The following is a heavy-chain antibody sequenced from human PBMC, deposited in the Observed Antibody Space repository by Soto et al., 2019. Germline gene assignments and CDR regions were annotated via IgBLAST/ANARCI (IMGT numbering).Heavy chain of an antibody. CDR2: ISANNGNT. D-gene: IGHD1-26*01. Sequence: ASVKVSCKASGYTFTSYGISWVRQAPGQGLEWMGWISANNGNTNYAQKLQGRLTMTTNTSTSTAYMELSSLRSEDTAVYYCARGNGGSYDWFDPWGQGTLVTVSS. J-gene: IGHJ5*02. V-gene: IGHV1-18*01. CDR1: GYTFTSYG. CDR3: ARGNGGSYDWFDP.